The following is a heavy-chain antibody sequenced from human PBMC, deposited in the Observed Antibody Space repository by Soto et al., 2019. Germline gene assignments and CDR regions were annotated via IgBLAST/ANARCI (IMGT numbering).Heavy chain of an antibody. CDR3: AKLPRYCSGGSCFGGYFDY. V-gene: IGHV3-23*01. CDR1: GFTFSSYA. Sequence: EVQLLESGGGLVQPGGSLRLSCAASGFTFSSYAMSWVRQAPGKGLEWVSGISGRGGNTYYADSVKGRFTISRDKSKNTMYLQMNSLRAEDTAIYYCAKLPRYCSGGSCFGGYFDYWGQGTPVTVSS. D-gene: IGHD2-15*01. CDR2: ISGRGGNT. J-gene: IGHJ4*02.